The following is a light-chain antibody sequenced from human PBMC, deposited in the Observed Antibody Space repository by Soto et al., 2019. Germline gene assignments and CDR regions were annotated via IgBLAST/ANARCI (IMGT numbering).Light chain of an antibody. J-gene: IGLJ1*01. CDR2: DVT. Sequence: QSALTQPASVSGSPGQSITISCTGTSSDVGGYNFVSWYQQHPGKAPKLMIYDVTNRPSGISNRFSGSKSGYTASLTISGLQAEDEADYYGTSYTRGSAPNDVFGTGTKVTVL. CDR1: SSDVGGYNF. V-gene: IGLV2-14*03. CDR3: TSYTRGSAPNDV.